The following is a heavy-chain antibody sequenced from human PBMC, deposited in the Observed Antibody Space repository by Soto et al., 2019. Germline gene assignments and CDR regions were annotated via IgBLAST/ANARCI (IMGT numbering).Heavy chain of an antibody. D-gene: IGHD3-9*01. CDR2: IYYSGST. J-gene: IGHJ5*02. Sequence: PSETLSLTYTVSGGSISSGGYYWSWIRQHPGKGLEWIGYIYYSGSTYYNPSLKSRVTISVDTSKNQFSLKLSSVTAADTAVYYCARHNTNYDILTGYYRIDPWGQGTLVTVSS. V-gene: IGHV4-31*03. CDR3: ARHNTNYDILTGYYRIDP. CDR1: GGSISSGGYY.